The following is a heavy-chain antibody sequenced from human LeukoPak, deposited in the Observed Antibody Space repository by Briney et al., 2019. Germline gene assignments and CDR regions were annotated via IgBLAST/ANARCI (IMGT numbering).Heavy chain of an antibody. J-gene: IGHJ4*02. CDR1: GGTLSSYA. V-gene: IGHV1-69*10. D-gene: IGHD1-1*01. CDR2: IIPIFGIP. CDR3: TKVDNWNDDYFDY. Sequence: SVKVSCKASGGTLSSYAISWVRQAPGQGLEWMGGIIPIFGIPNYAQKFQGRLTITADKCTSTAYKELSSLRSEDTAVYYCTKVDNWNDDYFDYWGQGTLVTVSS.